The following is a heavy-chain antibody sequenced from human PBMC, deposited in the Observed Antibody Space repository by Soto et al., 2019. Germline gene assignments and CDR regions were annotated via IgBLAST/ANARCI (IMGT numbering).Heavy chain of an antibody. CDR3: ARTFNYYYYYGMDV. CDR1: GFTFSSYS. J-gene: IGHJ6*02. Sequence: EVQLVESGGGLVQPGGSLRLSCAASGFTFSSYSMNWVRQAPGKGLEWVSYISSSSSTIYYADSVKGRFTISRDNAKNSRYLQMNSLRDEDTAVYYCARTFNYYYYYGMDVWGQGTRVTFSS. V-gene: IGHV3-48*02. CDR2: ISSSSSTI.